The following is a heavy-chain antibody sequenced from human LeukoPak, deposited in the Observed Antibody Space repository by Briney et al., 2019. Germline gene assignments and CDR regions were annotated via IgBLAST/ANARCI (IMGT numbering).Heavy chain of an antibody. CDR3: ARANRETGYGYFDY. Sequence: GGSLRLSCAASGFTFSSYSMNWVRQAPGKGLEWVSSISSSSSYIYYADSVKGRFTISRGNAKNSLYLQMNSLRAEDTAVYYCARANRETGYGYFDYWGQGTLVTVSS. J-gene: IGHJ4*02. CDR1: GFTFSSYS. V-gene: IGHV3-21*01. CDR2: ISSSSSYI. D-gene: IGHD3-9*01.